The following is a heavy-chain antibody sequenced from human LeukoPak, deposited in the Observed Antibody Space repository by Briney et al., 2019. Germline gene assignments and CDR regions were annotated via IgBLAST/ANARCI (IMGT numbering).Heavy chain of an antibody. J-gene: IGHJ3*02. Sequence: PSETLSLTCAVSGYSISSGYYWGWVRQPPGKGLEWIVSSNRTGSTHYNPSLKSRVTISVDTSKNQFSLKLTSVTAADTAVYYCARHYWTPGAFDIWGQGAMVTASS. CDR2: SNRTGST. CDR1: GYSISSGYY. CDR3: ARHYWTPGAFDI. V-gene: IGHV4-38-2*01. D-gene: IGHD3/OR15-3a*01.